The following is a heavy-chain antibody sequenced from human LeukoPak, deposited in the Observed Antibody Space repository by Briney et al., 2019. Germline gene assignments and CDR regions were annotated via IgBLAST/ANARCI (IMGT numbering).Heavy chain of an antibody. D-gene: IGHD5-18*01. Sequence: PGGSLRLSCAASGFTFSSYAMSWVRQAPGKGLEWVSAISGSGGSTYYADSVKGRFTISRDNSKNTLYLQMNSLRAEDTAVYYCAKADVDTAMGQGAFDIWGQGTMVAVSS. CDR1: GFTFSSYA. J-gene: IGHJ3*02. V-gene: IGHV3-23*01. CDR3: AKADVDTAMGQGAFDI. CDR2: ISGSGGST.